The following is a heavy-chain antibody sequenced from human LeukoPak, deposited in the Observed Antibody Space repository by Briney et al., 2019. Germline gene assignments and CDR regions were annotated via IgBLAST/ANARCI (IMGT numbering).Heavy chain of an antibody. D-gene: IGHD1-26*01. CDR1: GFTLSDSA. J-gene: IGHJ5*02. CDR3: TWDRGTYNWLDP. V-gene: IGHV3-73*01. CDR2: IDRPAKSYAT. Sequence: QSGGSLRLSCAASGFTLSDSAIHWVRQASGKGLEWVGLIDRPAKSYATAYGASVGGRFTISRDDSKNTAYLQMDSLKTEDTALYYCTWDRGTYNWLDPWGQGTLVTVSS.